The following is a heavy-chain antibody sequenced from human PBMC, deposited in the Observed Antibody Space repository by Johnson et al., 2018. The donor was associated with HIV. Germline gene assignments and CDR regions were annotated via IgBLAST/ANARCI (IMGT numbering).Heavy chain of an antibody. CDR1: GYSVTGYN. CDR3: ARSYSSLDAFDI. D-gene: IGHD6-13*01. Sequence: VQLVESGGGLVQPGGSLRLSCAVSGYSVTGYNMNWVRQAPVKGLEWVSGISGSGGSTYYADSVKGRFTISRDNSKNTLYLQMNSLRAEDTAVYYCARSYSSLDAFDIWGQGTMVTVSS. J-gene: IGHJ3*02. V-gene: IGHV3-23*04. CDR2: ISGSGGST.